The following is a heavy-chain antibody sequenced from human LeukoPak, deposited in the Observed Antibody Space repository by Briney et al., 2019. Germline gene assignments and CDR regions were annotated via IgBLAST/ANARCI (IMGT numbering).Heavy chain of an antibody. CDR2: INPSGHDT. D-gene: IGHD3-22*01. Sequence: ASVTVSCKASGYTFTNYYIQWLRQAPGQGLEWMALINPSGHDTMYAKKFLGSVTVTRDTSTNTVYMEVRSLRSEDTAVYYCARELITLGDTNPFDCWGQGTLVTVSS. CDR3: ARELITLGDTNPFDC. V-gene: IGHV1-46*01. CDR1: GYTFTNYY. J-gene: IGHJ4*02.